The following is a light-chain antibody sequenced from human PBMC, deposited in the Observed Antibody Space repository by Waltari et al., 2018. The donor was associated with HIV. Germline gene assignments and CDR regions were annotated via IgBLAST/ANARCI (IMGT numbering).Light chain of an antibody. CDR3: AAWDDSPYV. CDR2: RNN. Sequence: QSVLTLSPSASGTPGQRVTISCSGSSSNIGGSYAYWCQQLPGTAPTLLIYRNNQRPSGVPDRFSGSKSGTSASLAINGLRSEDEADYYCAAWDDSPYVFGTGTKVTVL. J-gene: IGLJ1*01. V-gene: IGLV1-47*01. CDR1: SSNIGGSY.